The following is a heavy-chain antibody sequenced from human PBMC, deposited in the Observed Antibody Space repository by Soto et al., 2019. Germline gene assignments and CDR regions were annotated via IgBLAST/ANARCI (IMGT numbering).Heavy chain of an antibody. D-gene: IGHD3-9*01. J-gene: IGHJ6*02. Sequence: SQILTLTCAISVDSVSSNRAACHWIWQTPSRDLEWKGRTYYRSKWYNDNAVSVKSRLLINPNPSKNQFYLQLNSVTPEDPPVYFWARFLLGYDILTCYPRGRYYYYGMDVWGQGTTVTVSS. CDR3: ARFLLGYDILTCYPRGRYYYYGMDV. CDR2: TYYRSKWYN. V-gene: IGHV6-1*01. CDR1: VDSVSSNRAA.